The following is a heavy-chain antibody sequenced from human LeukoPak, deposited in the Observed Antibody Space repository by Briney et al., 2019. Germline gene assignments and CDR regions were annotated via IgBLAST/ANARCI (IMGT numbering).Heavy chain of an antibody. CDR1: GFTFSSYA. CDR3: AKVVALRYSTGGSGGRATTGYYFDS. Sequence: GGSLRLSCAASGFTFSSYAMSWVRQAPGKGLEWVSAISGSGGSTYYAYSVKGRFTISRDNSKNTLYLQMKSLRAEDTAVYYCAKVVALRYSTGGSGGRATTGYYFDSWGQGTLVTVSS. J-gene: IGHJ4*02. CDR2: ISGSGGST. D-gene: IGHD4-11*01. V-gene: IGHV3-23*01.